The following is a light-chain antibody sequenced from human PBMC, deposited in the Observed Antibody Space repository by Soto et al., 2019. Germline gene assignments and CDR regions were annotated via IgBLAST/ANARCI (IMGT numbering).Light chain of an antibody. CDR3: QQRHMWPIT. CDR1: QSFRGL. CDR2: DAY. J-gene: IGKJ5*01. Sequence: VLTQSPATLSSPPGERATLSCRASQSFRGLLAWYQQKPGQAPRLLIYDAYNRATGIPPRFSGSESGTDFTLTISSLEPEDSAVYYCQQRHMWPITFGQGTRLEIK. V-gene: IGKV3-11*01.